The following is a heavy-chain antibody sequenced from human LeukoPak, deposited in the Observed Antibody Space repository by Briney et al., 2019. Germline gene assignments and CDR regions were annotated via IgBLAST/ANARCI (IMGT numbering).Heavy chain of an antibody. Sequence: PSETLSLTCAVYGGSFSGYYCSWIRQPPGKGLEWIGEINHSGSTNYNPSPKSRVTISVDTSKNQFSLKLSSVTAADTAVYYCARVGPPVLVVYAYWFDPWGQGTLVTVSS. CDR2: INHSGST. J-gene: IGHJ5*02. D-gene: IGHD2-8*02. CDR3: ARVGPPVLVVYAYWFDP. CDR1: GGSFSGYY. V-gene: IGHV4-34*01.